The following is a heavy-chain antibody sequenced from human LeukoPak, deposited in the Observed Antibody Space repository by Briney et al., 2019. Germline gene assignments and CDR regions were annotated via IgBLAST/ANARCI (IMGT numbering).Heavy chain of an antibody. CDR2: IYSSGST. J-gene: IGHJ5*02. V-gene: IGHV4-4*07. CDR1: GGSISSYY. D-gene: IGHD5-12*01. Sequence: SETLSLTCTVSGGSISSYYWSWIRQPAGKGLEWIGRIYSSGSTNYNPSLKSRVTMSVDTSKNQFSLKLSSVTAADTAVYYCARECCYRGYEYNCFDPWGQGTLVTVSS. CDR3: ARECCYRGYEYNCFDP.